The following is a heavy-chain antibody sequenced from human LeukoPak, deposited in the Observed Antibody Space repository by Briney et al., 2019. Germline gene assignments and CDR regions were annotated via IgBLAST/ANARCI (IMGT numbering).Heavy chain of an antibody. V-gene: IGHV3-53*01. CDR2: MYSDGNT. J-gene: IGHJ3*02. D-gene: IGHD3-22*01. CDR3: ARDSSGYYYPDAFDI. CDR1: GFTVSSNY. Sequence: GGSLRLSCAASGFTVSSNYMSWVRQAPGKGLEWVSVMYSDGNTNYADSVKGRFTISRDNSKNTLYLQMNSLRAEDTAVYYCARDSSGYYYPDAFDIWGQGTMVTVSS.